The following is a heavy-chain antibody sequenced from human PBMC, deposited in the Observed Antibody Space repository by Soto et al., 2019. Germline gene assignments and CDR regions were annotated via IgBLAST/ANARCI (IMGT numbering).Heavy chain of an antibody. V-gene: IGHV4-39*01. Sequence: SETLSLTCTVSGGSISSSIYYWGWIRQPPGKGLQWVGSVYHSGSTYYNPSLRSRVTISVDTSKSQFSLRLSSMTAADTAVYYCARPVGVEQQLVHDAFDLWGQGTMVTVSS. CDR1: GGSISSSIYY. CDR3: ARPVGVEQQLVHDAFDL. J-gene: IGHJ3*01. CDR2: VYHSGST. D-gene: IGHD6-13*01.